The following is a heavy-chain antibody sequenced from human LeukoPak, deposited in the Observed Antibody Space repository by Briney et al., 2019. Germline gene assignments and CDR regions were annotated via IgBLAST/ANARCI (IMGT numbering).Heavy chain of an antibody. Sequence: ASVKVSCKASGYTFTSYGIGWVRQAPGQGLEWMGWISAYNGNTNYAQKLQGRVTMTTDTSTSTAYMELRSLRSDDTAVYYCARGPRGYSYGGPIHFDYWGQGTLVTVSS. V-gene: IGHV1-18*01. J-gene: IGHJ4*02. CDR2: ISAYNGNT. CDR3: ARGPRGYSYGGPIHFDY. CDR1: GYTFTSYG. D-gene: IGHD5-18*01.